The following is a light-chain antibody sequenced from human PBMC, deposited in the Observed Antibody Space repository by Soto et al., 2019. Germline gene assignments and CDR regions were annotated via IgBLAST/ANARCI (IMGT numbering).Light chain of an antibody. CDR1: SSDVGGYNC. CDR2: EVS. V-gene: IGLV2-8*01. J-gene: IGLJ1*01. Sequence: QSVLTQPPSASGSPGQSVTISCTGTSSDVGGYNCVSWYQQHPGKAPKLMIYEVSKRPSGVPDRFSGSKSGNTASLTVSGLQAEDEADYYCSSYAGSSYVFGTGTKVTVL. CDR3: SSYAGSSYV.